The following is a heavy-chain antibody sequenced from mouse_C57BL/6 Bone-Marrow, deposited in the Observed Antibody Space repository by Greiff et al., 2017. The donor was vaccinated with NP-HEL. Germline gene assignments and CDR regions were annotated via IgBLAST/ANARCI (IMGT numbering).Heavy chain of an antibody. CDR1: GYTFTSYW. Sequence: QVHVKQPGAELVKPGASVKVSCKASGYTFTSYWMHWVKQRPGQGLEWIGRIHPSDSDTNYNQKFKGKATLTVDKSSSTAYMQLSSLTSEDSAVYYCAIGGWLLPAYWGQGTLVTVSA. CDR3: AIGGWLLPAY. V-gene: IGHV1-74*01. J-gene: IGHJ3*01. CDR2: IHPSDSDT. D-gene: IGHD2-3*01.